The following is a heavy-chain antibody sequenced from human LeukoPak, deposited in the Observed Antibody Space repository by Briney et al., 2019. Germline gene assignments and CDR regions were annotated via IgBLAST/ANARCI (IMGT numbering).Heavy chain of an antibody. CDR3: AKGDFWSGPPYYFDY. J-gene: IGHJ4*02. D-gene: IGHD3-3*01. CDR1: GFTFNTYA. V-gene: IGHV3-23*01. CDR2: ISGSGGST. Sequence: PGGSLRLSCAASGFTFNTYAMSWVRQAPGKGLEWVSAISGSGGSTYYADSVKGRFTISRDNSKNTLYLQMNSLRAEDTAVYYCAKGDFWSGPPYYFDYWGQGTLVTVSS.